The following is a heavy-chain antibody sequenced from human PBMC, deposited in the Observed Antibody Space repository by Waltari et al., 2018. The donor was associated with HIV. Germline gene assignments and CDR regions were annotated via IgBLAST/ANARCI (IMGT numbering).Heavy chain of an antibody. CDR3: ARVSLGTNYFDS. V-gene: IGHV1-18*01. J-gene: IGHJ4*02. D-gene: IGHD7-27*01. Sequence: QVQLVQSGAEVKKPGASVKVSCKASSYTFTNSYIRWVRQAPGQGLEWMGWISTYMGNTKYPQKGQGRVTVTTDTSTSTAFLELRSLRSDDTAVYYCARVSLGTNYFDSWGQGSLVTVSP. CDR2: ISTYMGNT. CDR1: SYTFTNSY.